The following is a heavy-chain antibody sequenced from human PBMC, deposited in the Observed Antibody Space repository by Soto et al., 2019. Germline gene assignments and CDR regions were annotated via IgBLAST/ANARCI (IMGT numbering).Heavy chain of an antibody. CDR1: GFSLSNARMG. D-gene: IGHD2-2*01. CDR2: IFSNDEK. CDR3: ARMFCSSTSCYFDP. Sequence: SGPTLVNPTETLTLTCTVSGFSLSNARMGVSWIRQPPGKALEWLAHIFSNDEKSYSTSLKSRLTISKDTSKSQVVLTMTNMDPVDTATYYCARMFCSSTSCYFDPWGQGTLLTVSS. J-gene: IGHJ5*02. V-gene: IGHV2-26*01.